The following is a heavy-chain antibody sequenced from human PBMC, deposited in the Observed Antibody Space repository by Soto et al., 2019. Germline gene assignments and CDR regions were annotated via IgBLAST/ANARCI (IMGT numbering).Heavy chain of an antibody. CDR2: ISGSGGST. Sequence: QGKGLEWVSAISGSGGSTYYADSVKGRFTISRDNSKNTLYLQMNSLRAEDTAVYYCAKTRGINFWSGYYNSYFDYWGQGTLVTVSS. J-gene: IGHJ4*02. V-gene: IGHV3-23*01. CDR3: AKTRGINFWSGYYNSYFDY. D-gene: IGHD3-3*01.